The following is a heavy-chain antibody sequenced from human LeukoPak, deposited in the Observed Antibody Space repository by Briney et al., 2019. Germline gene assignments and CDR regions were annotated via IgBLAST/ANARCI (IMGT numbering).Heavy chain of an antibody. V-gene: IGHV3-23*01. Sequence: PGGSLRLSCTASGFTFSNFAMSWVRQAPGKGLDWVSAISPTSGTTFYADSVKGRFTISRDNSKNTVYLQMDSLRAEDPAVYYLANLVRSSSRDYWGQGTLVTVSS. CDR2: ISPTSGTT. J-gene: IGHJ4*02. CDR3: ANLVRSSSRDY. D-gene: IGHD6-6*01. CDR1: GFTFSNFA.